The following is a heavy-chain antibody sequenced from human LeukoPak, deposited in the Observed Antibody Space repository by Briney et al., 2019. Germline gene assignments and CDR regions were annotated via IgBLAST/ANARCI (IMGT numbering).Heavy chain of an antibody. J-gene: IGHJ4*02. CDR3: ARDISPYGVSNGLFDY. Sequence: SVKVSCKASGGTFSNYTFIWVRQAPGQGLEWMGGIIPISATTDYAQKFQDRVTITADESTTTAYMELSSLRSDDTAVYYCARDISPYGVSNGLFDYWGQGTLVTVSS. V-gene: IGHV1-69*13. CDR2: IIPISATT. D-gene: IGHD4-17*01. CDR1: GGTFSNYT.